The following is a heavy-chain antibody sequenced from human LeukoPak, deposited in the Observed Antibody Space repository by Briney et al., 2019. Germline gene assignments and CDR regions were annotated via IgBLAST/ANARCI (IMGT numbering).Heavy chain of an antibody. CDR2: IYGSGTI. V-gene: IGHV4-4*07. Sequence: KTSETLSLTCTVSGGSINNYYWSWIRQPAGKGLEWIGRIYGSGTITYNPSLKSRVTMSVDTSKNQFSLRLSSVTAADTAVYYCTRDSGTTGEVKFDPWGQGSLVAVSS. CDR1: GGSINNYY. CDR3: TRDSGTTGEVKFDP. D-gene: IGHD3-10*01. J-gene: IGHJ5*02.